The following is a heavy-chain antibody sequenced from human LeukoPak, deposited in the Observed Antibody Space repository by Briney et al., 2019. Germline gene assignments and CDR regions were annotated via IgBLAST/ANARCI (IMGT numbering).Heavy chain of an antibody. J-gene: IGHJ3*02. CDR1: GGSFSGYY. CDR2: IYYSGST. Sequence: SETLSLTCAVYGGSFSGYYWSWIRQPPGKGLEWIGYIYYSGSTSYNPPLKSRVTISVDTSKKQFSLKLSSVTAADTAFYYCARYIVSYPHDAFDIWGQGTMVTVSS. CDR3: ARYIVSYPHDAFDI. V-gene: IGHV4-59*01. D-gene: IGHD1-26*01.